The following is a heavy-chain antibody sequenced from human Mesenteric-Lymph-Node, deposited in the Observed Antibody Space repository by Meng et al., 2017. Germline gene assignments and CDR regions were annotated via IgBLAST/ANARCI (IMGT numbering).Heavy chain of an antibody. Sequence: EVQLVESGGGLVQRGVSLRLSCAASGFTFTDHYMDWVRQAPGKGLEWVGRITNTPNRYPTNYAASVKGRFTISRDDSKNSLYLEMNSLKIEDTAVYYCARDTSTSLDYWGQGALVTVSS. CDR1: GFTFTDHY. J-gene: IGHJ4*02. CDR2: ITNTPNRYPT. V-gene: IGHV3-72*01. CDR3: ARDTSTSLDY. D-gene: IGHD2/OR15-2a*01.